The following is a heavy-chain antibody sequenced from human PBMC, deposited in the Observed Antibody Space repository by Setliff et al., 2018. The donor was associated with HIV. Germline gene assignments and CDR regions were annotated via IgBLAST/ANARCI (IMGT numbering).Heavy chain of an antibody. J-gene: IGHJ4*02. Sequence: VKVSCKASGYNFSTYALHWVRQAPGQRLEWLGWMNAASGKTKYSEEFQNRISFTRDTSANIGYLELTKLRSEDMGIYYCVRVRVGGSLYFDFWGQGTPVTV. D-gene: IGHD1-26*01. CDR1: GYNFSTYA. V-gene: IGHV1-3*03. CDR2: MNAASGKT. CDR3: VRVRVGGSLYFDF.